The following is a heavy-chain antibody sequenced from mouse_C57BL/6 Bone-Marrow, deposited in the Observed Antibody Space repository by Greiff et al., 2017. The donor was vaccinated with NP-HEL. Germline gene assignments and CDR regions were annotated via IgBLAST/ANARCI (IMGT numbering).Heavy chain of an antibody. CDR2: IDPSDSYT. CDR3: ARCRDGYYVAY. D-gene: IGHD2-3*01. J-gene: IGHJ3*01. Sequence: VQLQQPGAELVRPGTSVKLSCKASGYTFTSYWMHWVKQRPGQGLEWIGVIDPSDSYTNYNQKFKGKATLTVDTSSSTAYMQLSSLTSEDSAVYYCARCRDGYYVAYWGQGTLVTVSA. V-gene: IGHV1-59*01. CDR1: GYTFTSYW.